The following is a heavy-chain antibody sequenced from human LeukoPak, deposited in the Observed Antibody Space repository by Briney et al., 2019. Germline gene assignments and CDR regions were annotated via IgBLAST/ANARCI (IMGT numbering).Heavy chain of an antibody. V-gene: IGHV3-30*05. D-gene: IGHD3-3*01. J-gene: IGHJ5*02. Sequence: GRSLRLSCAASGFTFSSYGMHWVRQAPGKGLEWVAVISYDGSNKYYADSVKGRFTISRDNSKNTLYLQMNSLRAEGTAVYYCARVPYADFWSGGFDRWGQGTQVTVSS. CDR3: ARVPYADFWSGGFDR. CDR1: GFTFSSYG. CDR2: ISYDGSNK.